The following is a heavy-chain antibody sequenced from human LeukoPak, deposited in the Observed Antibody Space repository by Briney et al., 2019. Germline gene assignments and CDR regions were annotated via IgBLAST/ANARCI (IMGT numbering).Heavy chain of an antibody. J-gene: IGHJ6*02. D-gene: IGHD2-2*01. CDR1: GFTFSSYG. CDR2: IWYDGSNK. Sequence: PGGSLRLSCAASGFTFSSYGMHWVRQAPGKGLEWVAVIWYDGSNKYYADSVKGRFTISRDNSKNTLYLQMNSLRAEDTAVYYCARRDGYCSSTSCYADYYYGMDVWGQGTTVTVSS. V-gene: IGHV3-33*01. CDR3: ARRDGYCSSTSCYADYYYGMDV.